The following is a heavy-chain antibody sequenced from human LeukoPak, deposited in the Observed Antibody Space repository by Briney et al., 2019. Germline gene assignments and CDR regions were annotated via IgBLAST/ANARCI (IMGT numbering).Heavy chain of an antibody. CDR2: IGTAGDT. J-gene: IGHJ5*02. Sequence: AGTLRFSCSGYTFTFSSYDMQWDRQATGNGLEWVSAIGTAGDTYYPSSVKGRFTISRENATNSLYLQMNRLTAGDTAVYYCARGGVDIVATLTPLESWFDPCGQGTLVTVSS. D-gene: IGHD5-12*01. V-gene: IGHV3-13*01. CDR3: ARGGVDIVATLTPLESWFDP. CDR1: TFTFSSYD.